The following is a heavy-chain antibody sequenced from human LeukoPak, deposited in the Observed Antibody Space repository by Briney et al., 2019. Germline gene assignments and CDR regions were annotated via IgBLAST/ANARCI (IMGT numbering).Heavy chain of an antibody. Sequence: GGTLRLSCAASGFTFSRYSMNWVRQAPGKGLEWVSYISSRSDPIYYADSVKGRFTISRDNAKNSLYLQMNSLRAEDTAVYYCAKDGGHTSVLYYFECWGQGTLVTVSS. V-gene: IGHV3-48*01. J-gene: IGHJ4*02. CDR2: ISSRSDPI. D-gene: IGHD6-19*01. CDR3: AKDGGHTSVLYYFEC. CDR1: GFTFSRYS.